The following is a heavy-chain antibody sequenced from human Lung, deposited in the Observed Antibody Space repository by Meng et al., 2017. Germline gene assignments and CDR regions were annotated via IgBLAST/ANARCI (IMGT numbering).Heavy chain of an antibody. Sequence: HVQLPQWGAGLLKPSETLSLTCVVSGGSFSDSYWSWIRQPPGKGLEWIGEINHSGSTNYNPSLESRATISVDTSQNNLSLKLSSVTAADSAVYYCARGPTTMAHDFDYWGQGTLVTVSS. CDR1: GGSFSDSY. D-gene: IGHD4-11*01. J-gene: IGHJ4*02. CDR3: ARGPTTMAHDFDY. CDR2: INHSGST. V-gene: IGHV4-34*01.